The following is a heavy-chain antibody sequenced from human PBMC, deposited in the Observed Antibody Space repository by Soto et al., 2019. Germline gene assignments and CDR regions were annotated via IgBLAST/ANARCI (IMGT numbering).Heavy chain of an antibody. V-gene: IGHV1-69*13. CDR1: GGTFSSYA. CDR3: ARGKQWYYYDSSGPSGAFDI. CDR2: IIPIFGTA. D-gene: IGHD3-22*01. Sequence: SVKVSCKASGGTFSSYAISWVRQAPGQGLEWMGGIIPIFGTANYAQKFQGRVTITADESTSTAYMELSSLRSEDTAVYYCARGKQWYYYDSSGPSGAFDIWGHGTMVTVS. J-gene: IGHJ3*02.